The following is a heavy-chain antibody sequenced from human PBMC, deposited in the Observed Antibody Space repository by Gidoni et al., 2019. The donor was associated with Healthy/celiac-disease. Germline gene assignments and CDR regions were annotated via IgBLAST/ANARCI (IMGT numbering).Heavy chain of an antibody. CDR2: IYYSGST. J-gene: IGHJ4*02. D-gene: IGHD4-17*01. CDR1: GGSISSGDYY. CDR3: ARDQWVDYGDYGGD. V-gene: IGHV4-30-4*01. Sequence: QVQLQESGPGLVKPSQTLYLTCTVSGGSISSGDYYWSWIRQPPGKGLEWIGYIYYSGSTYYTPSLKSRVTISVDTSKNQFSLKLSSVTAADTAVYYCARDQWVDYGDYGGDWGQGTLVTVSS.